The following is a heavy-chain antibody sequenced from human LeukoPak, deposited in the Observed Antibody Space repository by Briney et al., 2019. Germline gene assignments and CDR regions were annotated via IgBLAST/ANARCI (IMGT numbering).Heavy chain of an antibody. CDR3: ARGGGPSGDYLSRNWFDP. CDR1: GGSISSYY. D-gene: IGHD4-17*01. J-gene: IGHJ5*02. CDR2: IYTSGST. V-gene: IGHV4-4*07. Sequence: SSETLSLTCTVSGGSISSYYWSWLRQPAGKGLEWLGRIYTSGSTKYHPSLKSQVTMSVDTSKNQFSLKLSSVTAADTAVYYCARGGGPSGDYLSRNWFDPWGQGTLVTVSS.